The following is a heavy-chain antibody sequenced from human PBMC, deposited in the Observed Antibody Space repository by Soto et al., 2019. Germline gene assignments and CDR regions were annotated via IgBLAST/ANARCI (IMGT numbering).Heavy chain of an antibody. CDR2: IYYIGST. CDR1: RGSISSGTKY. J-gene: IGHJ4*02. V-gene: IGHV4-39*01. CDR3: ARQEAGCYFDS. Sequence: SETLSLTCTVSRGSISSGTKYWAWIRQPPGKGLEWIANIYYIGSTFYNPSLKSRVTISLDTSKNQFSLKLRSVTDADTAVYYCARQEAGCYFDSWGQGTLVTFSS. D-gene: IGHD6-25*01.